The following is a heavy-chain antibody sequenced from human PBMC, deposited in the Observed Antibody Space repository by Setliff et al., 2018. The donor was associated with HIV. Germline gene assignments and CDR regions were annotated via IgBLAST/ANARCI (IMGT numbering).Heavy chain of an antibody. CDR1: GFTFSNCD. CDR2: IWYDGSDK. Sequence: PGGSLRLSCAASGFTFSNCDMHWVRQAPGKGLEWVTVIWYDGSDKYYADSVKGRFTISTDNSKKTLSLQMNSLRAVTVRNVAAVDCWGQGTLVT. D-gene: IGHD6-19*01. CDR3: VDC. J-gene: IGHJ4*02. V-gene: IGHV3-33*01.